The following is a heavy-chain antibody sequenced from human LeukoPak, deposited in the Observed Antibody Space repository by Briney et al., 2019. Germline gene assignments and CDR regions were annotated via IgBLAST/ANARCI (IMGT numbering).Heavy chain of an antibody. J-gene: IGHJ4*02. D-gene: IGHD3-3*01. CDR2: TYYSGST. V-gene: IGHV4-59*01. CDR1: GGSISSYY. CDR3: ARASDFWSGYFDY. Sequence: PSETLSLTCTVSGGSISSYYWSWIRQAPGKGLEWIGYTYYSGSTNYNPSLKSRVTISVDTSKSQFSLKLSSVTAADTAVYYCARASDFWSGYFDYWGQGTLVTVSS.